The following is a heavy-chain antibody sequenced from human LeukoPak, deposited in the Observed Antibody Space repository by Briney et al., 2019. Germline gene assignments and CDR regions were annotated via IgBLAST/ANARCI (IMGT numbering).Heavy chain of an antibody. D-gene: IGHD3-16*02. CDR3: ARDYPDYFDY. Sequence: GGSLRLSCAASGFSFSSYSMNWVCQAPGKGLEWVSSISSSSSYIYYADSVKGRFTISRDNAKNSLYLQMNSLRAEDTAVYYCARDYPDYFDYWGQGTLVTVSS. CDR1: GFSFSSYS. J-gene: IGHJ4*02. V-gene: IGHV3-21*01. CDR2: ISSSSSYI.